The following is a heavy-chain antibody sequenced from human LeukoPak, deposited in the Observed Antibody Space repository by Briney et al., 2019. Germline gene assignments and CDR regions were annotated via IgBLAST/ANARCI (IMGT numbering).Heavy chain of an antibody. J-gene: IGHJ6*02. CDR2: ISAYDGNT. CDR3: ARDALELHRYYNYGMDV. CDR1: GYTFTSYG. Sequence: ASVTVSCKASGYTFTSYGISWVRQAPGQGLEWMGWISAYDGNTNYAQKLQGRVTMTTDTSTSTAYMELRSLRSDDTAVYYCARDALELHRYYNYGMDVWGQGTTVTVSS. V-gene: IGHV1-18*01. D-gene: IGHD1-7*01.